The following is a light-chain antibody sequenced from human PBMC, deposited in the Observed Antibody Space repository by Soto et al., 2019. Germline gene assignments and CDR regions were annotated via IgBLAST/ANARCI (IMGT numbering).Light chain of an antibody. CDR1: QSVDIN. CDR3: QQYSKRPPRYT. Sequence: EIVMTQSPVTLSASPGERVTLSCRASQSVDINLAWYQQKPGQAPRLLISEASTRASDIPSRFTGSGSGTDFTLTINSLQSEDFAMYFCQQYSKRPPRYTFGQGTKVDIK. CDR2: EAS. J-gene: IGKJ2*01. V-gene: IGKV3-15*01.